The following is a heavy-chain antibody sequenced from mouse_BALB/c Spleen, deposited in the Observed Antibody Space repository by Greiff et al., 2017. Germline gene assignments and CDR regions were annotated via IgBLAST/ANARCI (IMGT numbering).Heavy chain of an antibody. Sequence: EVKLEESGPGLVKPSQSLSLTCTVTGYSITSDYAWNWIRQFPGNKLEWMGYISYSGSTSYNPSLKSRISITRDTSKNQFFLQLNSVTTEDTATYYCAIYGNYYFDYWGQGTTLTVSS. CDR2: ISYSGST. CDR1: GYSITSDYA. CDR3: AIYGNYYFDY. V-gene: IGHV3-2*02. J-gene: IGHJ2*01. D-gene: IGHD2-1*01.